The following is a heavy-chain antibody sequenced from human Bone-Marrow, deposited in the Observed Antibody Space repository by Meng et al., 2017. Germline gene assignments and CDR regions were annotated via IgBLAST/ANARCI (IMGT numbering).Heavy chain of an antibody. V-gene: IGHV3-74*02. D-gene: IGHD6-19*01. CDR2: INSDGSST. CDR3: ARAIAVAGYWYFDL. J-gene: IGHJ2*01. Sequence: VESGGGGFQPGRSLRLSCAASGFTFSSYAMHWVRQAPGKGLVWVSRINSDGSSTSYADSVKGRFTISRDNAKNTLYLQMNSLKTEDTAVYYCARAIAVAGYWYFDLWGRGTLVTVSS. CDR1: GFTFSSYA.